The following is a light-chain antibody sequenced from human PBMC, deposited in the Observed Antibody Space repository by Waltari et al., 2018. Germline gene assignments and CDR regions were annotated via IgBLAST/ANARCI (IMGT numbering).Light chain of an antibody. CDR3: QQYYSWPLT. V-gene: IGKV3D-15*01. J-gene: IGKJ4*01. CDR2: AAS. CDR1: QGVGNK. Sequence: EVVMTQSPATLAVSPCDRATLSGRASQGVGNKLAWYQQKPGQAPRLLLGAASTRATGISARFSGSGSGTDFALTIDSLQSEDFAVYYCQQYYSWPLTFGGGTILEIK.